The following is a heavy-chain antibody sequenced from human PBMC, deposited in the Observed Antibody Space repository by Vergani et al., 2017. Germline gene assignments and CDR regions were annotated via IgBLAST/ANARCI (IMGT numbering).Heavy chain of an antibody. D-gene: IGHD3-10*01. J-gene: IGHJ3*02. CDR3: ARVNPFGEQQFDAFDI. CDR1: GFTFSSYE. CDR2: ISSSGSTI. Sequence: EVQLVESGGGLVQPGGSLRLSCAASGFTFSSYEMNWVRQAPGKGLEWVSYISSSGSTIYYADSVKGRFTISRDNAKNSLYLQMNSLRAEDTAVYYCARVNPFGEQQFDAFDIGGQGTMVTVYS. V-gene: IGHV3-48*03.